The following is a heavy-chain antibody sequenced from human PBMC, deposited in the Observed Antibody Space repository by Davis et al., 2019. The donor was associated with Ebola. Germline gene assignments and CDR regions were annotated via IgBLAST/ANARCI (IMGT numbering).Heavy chain of an antibody. J-gene: IGHJ4*02. CDR1: GFTFSSYA. D-gene: IGHD3-9*01. CDR3: ARATILNY. V-gene: IGHV3-30*04. Sequence: GGSLRLSCAASGFTFSSYAMHWVRQAPGKGLEWVAVISYDGSNKYYADSVKGRFTISRDNSKNTLYLQMNSLRAEDTAMYYCARATILNYWGQGTLVTVSS. CDR2: ISYDGSNK.